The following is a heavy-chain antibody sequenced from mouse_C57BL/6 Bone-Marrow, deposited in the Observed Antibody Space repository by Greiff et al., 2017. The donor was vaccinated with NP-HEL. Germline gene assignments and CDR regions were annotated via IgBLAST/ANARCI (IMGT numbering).Heavy chain of an antibody. CDR1: GFTFSDYY. CDR2: ISNGGGST. CDR3: ARHGYDY. V-gene: IGHV5-12*01. J-gene: IGHJ2*01. Sequence: EVQRVESGGGLVQPGGSLKLSCAASGFTFSDYYMYWVRQTPEKRLEWVAYISNGGGSTYYPDTVKGRFTFSRDNANNTLYLQMSRLKSEDTAMYYCARHGYDYWGQGTTLTVSS.